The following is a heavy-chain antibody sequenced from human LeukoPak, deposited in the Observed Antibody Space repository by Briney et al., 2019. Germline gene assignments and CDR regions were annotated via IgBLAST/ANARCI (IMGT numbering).Heavy chain of an antibody. D-gene: IGHD6-13*01. Sequence: GGSLRLSCAASGFTFITHGMSWVRQAPGKGLEWVAVIYSGGSTYYAESVKGRFTISRDNSKNTLYLQMNSLRAEDTAVYYCARDRGFPGGYYYGLDVWGQGTTVTVSS. CDR1: GFTFITHG. V-gene: IGHV3-53*01. CDR2: IYSGGST. J-gene: IGHJ6*02. CDR3: ARDRGFPGGYYYGLDV.